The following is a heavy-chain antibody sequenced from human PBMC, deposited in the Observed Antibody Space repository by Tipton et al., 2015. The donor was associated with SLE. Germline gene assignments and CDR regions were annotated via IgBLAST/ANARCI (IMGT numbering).Heavy chain of an antibody. CDR1: GFSLSGYW. J-gene: IGHJ4*02. CDR3: VRQLYSESSVGFDY. CDR2: IKQDGSEN. V-gene: IGHV3-7*01. D-gene: IGHD3-22*01. Sequence: VQLVQSGGGLVQPGGSLRLSCAASGFSLSGYWMSWVRQAPGKGLEWVANIKQDGSENYYVDSVMGRFTISRDNAKNSLNLQMDSMRAEDTAVYYCVRQLYSESSVGFDYWGQGTLVTVSS.